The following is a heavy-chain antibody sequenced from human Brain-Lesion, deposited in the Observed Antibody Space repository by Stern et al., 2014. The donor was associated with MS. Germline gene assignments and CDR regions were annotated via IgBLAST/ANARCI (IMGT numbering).Heavy chain of an antibody. CDR3: ARSPATPSGYDRFDY. J-gene: IGHJ4*02. CDR2: IFPRDSNT. CDR1: GYLFDDYW. Sequence: EVQLVESGAEVKKPGESLKISCEASGYLFDDYWIGWVRQMSGRGLELVAIIFPRDSNTRYSPSAQGQVTISAAKSISPAYFQWSSLKAPATAIYSCARSPATPSGYDRFDYWGQGALVTVSS. D-gene: IGHD5-12*01. V-gene: IGHV5-51*03.